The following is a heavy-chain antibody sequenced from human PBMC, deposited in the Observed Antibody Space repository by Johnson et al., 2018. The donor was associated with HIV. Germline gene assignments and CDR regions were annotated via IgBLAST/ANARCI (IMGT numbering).Heavy chain of an antibody. CDR3: ARLVLVRGVMGAFDI. Sequence: VQLVESGGTVVRPGGSLRLSCAASGFTFDDYGMSWVRQAPGKGLEWVSGINWNGGSRGYADSVKGRFTISRDNAKKYLYLQMNSLRDEDTDLYYCARLVLVRGVMGAFDIWGQGTMVTVSS. V-gene: IGHV3-20*04. CDR1: GFTFDDYG. J-gene: IGHJ3*02. D-gene: IGHD3-10*01. CDR2: INWNGGSR.